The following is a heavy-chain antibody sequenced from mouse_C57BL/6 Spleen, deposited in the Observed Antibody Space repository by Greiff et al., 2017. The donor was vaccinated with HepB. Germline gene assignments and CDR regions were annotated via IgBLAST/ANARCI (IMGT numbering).Heavy chain of an antibody. CDR1: GFTFSDYY. J-gene: IGHJ1*03. Sequence: EVQLVESEGGLVQPGSSMKLSCTASGFTFSDYYMAWVRQVPEKGLEWVANINYDGSSTYYLDSLKSRFIISRDNAKNILYLQMSSLKSEDTATEYCAREGGSYYGSDWYFDVWGTGTTVTVSS. V-gene: IGHV5-16*01. CDR3: AREGGSYYGSDWYFDV. D-gene: IGHD1-1*01. CDR2: INYDGSST.